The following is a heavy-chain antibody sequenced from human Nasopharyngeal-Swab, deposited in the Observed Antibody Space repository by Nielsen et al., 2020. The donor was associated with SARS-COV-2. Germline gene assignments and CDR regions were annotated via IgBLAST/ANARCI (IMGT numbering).Heavy chain of an antibody. CDR3: ARGRVPTEDY. Sequence: WGRKAPGQGLEWMGRINPNSGGTNYAQKFQGRVTMTRDTSISTAYMELSRLRSDDTAVYYCARGRVPTEDYWGQGTLVTVSS. D-gene: IGHD2-2*01. V-gene: IGHV1-2*06. J-gene: IGHJ4*02. CDR2: INPNSGGT.